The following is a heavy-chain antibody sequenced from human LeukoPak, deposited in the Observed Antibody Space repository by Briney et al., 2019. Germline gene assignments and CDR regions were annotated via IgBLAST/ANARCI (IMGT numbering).Heavy chain of an antibody. CDR2: ITSKANSYAT. Sequence: PGGSLKLSCAASGFTCSGSAMHWVRQASGKGLEGVGRITSKANSYATAYAASVKGRFTISRDDSKNTAYLQMNSLKTEDTAVYYCTRHAARYCSGGSCYGNDYWGQGTLVTVSS. J-gene: IGHJ4*02. CDR1: GFTCSGSA. D-gene: IGHD2-15*01. V-gene: IGHV3-73*01. CDR3: TRHAARYCSGGSCYGNDY.